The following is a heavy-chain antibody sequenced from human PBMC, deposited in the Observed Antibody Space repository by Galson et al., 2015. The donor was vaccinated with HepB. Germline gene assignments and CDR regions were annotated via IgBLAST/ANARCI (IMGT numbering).Heavy chain of an antibody. CDR2: TNWNSGGI. V-gene: IGHV3-9*01. CDR3: AKDGLPVPGTEGLYYFDS. J-gene: IGHJ4*02. D-gene: IGHD6-19*01. CDR1: GFSFDDYT. Sequence: SLRLSCAASGFSFDDYTMHWVRQAPGKGLEWVSGTNWNSGGIGYADSVMGRFTISRDNAKNFLYLRMNSLRAEDTALYYCAKDGLPVPGTEGLYYFDSWGQGTLVTVSS.